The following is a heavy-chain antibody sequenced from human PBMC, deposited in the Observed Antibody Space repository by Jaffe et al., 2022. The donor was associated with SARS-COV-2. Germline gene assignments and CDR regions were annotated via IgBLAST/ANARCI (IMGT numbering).Heavy chain of an antibody. CDR1: GFTFSSYG. CDR2: ISYDGSNK. V-gene: IGHV3-30*18. D-gene: IGHD5-18*01. Sequence: QVQLVESGGGVVQPGRSLRLSCAASGFTFSSYGMHWVRQAPGKGLEWVAVISYDGSNKYYADSVKGRFTISRDNSKNTLYLQMNSLRAEDTAVYYCAKAGYSYGHPYYYYGMDVWGQGTTVTVSS. CDR3: AKAGYSYGHPYYYYGMDV. J-gene: IGHJ6*02.